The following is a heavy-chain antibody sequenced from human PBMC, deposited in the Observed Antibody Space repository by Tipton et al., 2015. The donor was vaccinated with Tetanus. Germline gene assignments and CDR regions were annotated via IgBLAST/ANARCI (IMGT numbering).Heavy chain of an antibody. CDR2: INPNRGGT. V-gene: IGHV1-2*02. Sequence: QLVQSGAEVKKPGASVEVSCKASGYTFTGYYMHWVRQAPGQRLEWMGWINPNRGGTNYAQKFQGRVTMTRDKSISTAYMELSRLRSDDTAVYYCAREEVVVTDNFDYWGQGTLVTVSS. CDR3: AREEVVVTDNFDY. J-gene: IGHJ4*02. CDR1: GYTFTGYY. D-gene: IGHD3-22*01.